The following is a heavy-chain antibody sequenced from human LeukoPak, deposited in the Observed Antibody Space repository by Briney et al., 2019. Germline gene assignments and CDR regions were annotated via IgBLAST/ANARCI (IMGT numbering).Heavy chain of an antibody. CDR1: GGSISSYY. CDR2: IYYSGST. CDR3: ARAGISPNWIDP. D-gene: IGHD2-15*01. V-gene: IGHV4-59*01. J-gene: IGHJ5*02. Sequence: SETLSLTCTVSGGSISSYYWSWIRQPPGKGLEWIGYIYYSGSTNYNPSLKSRLTISIDTSKNQFSLKLSSVTAADTAVYYCARAGISPNWIDPWGQGTQVTVSS.